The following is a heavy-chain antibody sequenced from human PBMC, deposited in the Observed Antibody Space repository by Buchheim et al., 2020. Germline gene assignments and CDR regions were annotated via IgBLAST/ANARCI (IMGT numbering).Heavy chain of an antibody. CDR3: ARDNSEWLVLGGYYYYYMDV. CDR2: IIPIFGTA. J-gene: IGHJ6*03. Sequence: QVQLVQSGAEVKKPGSSVKVSCKASGGTFSSYAISWVRQAPGQWLEWMGGIIPIFGTANYAQKFQGRVTITADESTSTAYMELSSLRSEDTAVYYCARDNSEWLVLGGYYYYYMDVWGKGTT. CDR1: GGTFSSYA. D-gene: IGHD6-19*01. V-gene: IGHV1-69*01.